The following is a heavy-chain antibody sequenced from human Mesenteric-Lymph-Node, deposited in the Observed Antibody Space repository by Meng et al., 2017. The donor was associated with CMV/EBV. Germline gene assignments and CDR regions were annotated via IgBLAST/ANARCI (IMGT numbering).Heavy chain of an antibody. CDR2: ISSSSSYI. V-gene: IGHV3-21*01. D-gene: IGHD6-6*01. CDR1: GFTFSSYS. CDR3: ARRYSSSSGRNFDY. Sequence: ETLSLTCAASGFTFSSYSMNWVRQAPGKGLEWVSSISSSSSYIYYADSVKGRFTISRDNAKNSLYLQMNSLRAEDTAVYYCARRYSSSSGRNFDYWGQGTLVTVSS. J-gene: IGHJ4*02.